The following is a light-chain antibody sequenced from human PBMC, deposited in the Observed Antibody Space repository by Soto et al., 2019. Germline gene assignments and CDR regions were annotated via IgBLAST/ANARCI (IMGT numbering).Light chain of an antibody. V-gene: IGLV2-14*01. CDR1: SSDVGGYNY. CDR2: EVS. CDR3: SSYTSSSTPLDV. Sequence: QSVLTQPASVSGSPGQSITISCTGTSSDVGGYNYVSWYQQHPGKAPKLMSYEVSNRPSGVSNRFSGSKSGNTASLTISGLQAEDEADYYCSSYTSSSTPLDVFGTGTKVTVL. J-gene: IGLJ1*01.